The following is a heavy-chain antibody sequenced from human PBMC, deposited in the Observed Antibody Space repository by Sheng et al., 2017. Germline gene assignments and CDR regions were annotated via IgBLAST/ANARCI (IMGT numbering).Heavy chain of an antibody. Sequence: EVQLLESGGGLVQPGGSLRLSCAASGFTFSSYAMSWVRQAPGKGLEWVSAISGSGGSTYYADSVKGRFTISRDNSKNTLYLQMNSLRAEDTAVYYCAKEGRGGWYSVYYFDYWGQGTLVTVSS. J-gene: IGHJ4*02. CDR1: GFTFSSYA. CDR3: AKEGRGGWYSVYYFDY. D-gene: IGHD6-19*01. V-gene: IGHV3-23*01. CDR2: ISGSGGST.